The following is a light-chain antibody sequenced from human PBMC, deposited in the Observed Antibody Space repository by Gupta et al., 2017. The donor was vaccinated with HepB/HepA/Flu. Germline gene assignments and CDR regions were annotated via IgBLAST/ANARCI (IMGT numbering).Light chain of an antibody. CDR2: YKSDSDT. J-gene: IGLJ1*01. CDR3: MIWHNSAYI. CDR1: IDLNVGAYR. V-gene: IGLV5-45*02. Sequence: QAVLTQPSSLSASLGTSASLTCPLRIDLNVGAYRIYWYQQKPWSRPQYLLMYKSDSDTQQGSGVPSRFSGSKDASAHAGVLLITWLKYEDEADYYCMIWHNSAYIFGNGTLVTVL.